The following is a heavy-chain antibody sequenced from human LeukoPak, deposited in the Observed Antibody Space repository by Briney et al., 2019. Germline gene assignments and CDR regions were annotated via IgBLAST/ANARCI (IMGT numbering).Heavy chain of an antibody. CDR3: AKYYYDTRGYSRYFDF. J-gene: IGHJ4*02. D-gene: IGHD3-22*01. V-gene: IGHV3-49*04. Sequence: GGSLRLSCTTSGFTFGDYAMSWVRQAPGKGLEWVGLIRSKAYGGATEYAASVRGRFIIPRDDSNSIAYLQMNSLKTEDTAVYYCAKYYYDTRGYSRYFDFWGQGTVVTVSS. CDR2: IRSKAYGGAT. CDR1: GFTFGDYA.